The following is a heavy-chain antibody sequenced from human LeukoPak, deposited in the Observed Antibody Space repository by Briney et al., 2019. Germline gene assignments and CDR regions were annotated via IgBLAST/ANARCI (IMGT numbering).Heavy chain of an antibody. J-gene: IGHJ6*03. D-gene: IGHD2/OR15-2a*01. CDR2: IYYSGST. V-gene: IGHV4-59*12. CDR1: GGSISSYY. CDR3: ARAKRWRYFPSDFGGYYYHMDV. Sequence: SETLSLTCTVSGGSISSYYWSWIRQPPGKGLEWIGYIYYSGSTNYNPSLKSRVTISVDTSKNQFSLKLSSVTAADTAVYYCARAKRWRYFPSDFGGYYYHMDVWGKGTTVTVSS.